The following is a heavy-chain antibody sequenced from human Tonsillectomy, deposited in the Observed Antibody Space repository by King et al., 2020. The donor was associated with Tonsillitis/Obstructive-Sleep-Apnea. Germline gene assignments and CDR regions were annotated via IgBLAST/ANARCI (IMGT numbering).Heavy chain of an antibody. V-gene: IGHV4-59*08. D-gene: IGHD3-22*01. J-gene: IGHJ3*02. CDR2: IYYSGST. CDR1: GASISSYY. CDR3: ARRSHYYDSSGYYPTAFDI. Sequence: QLQESGPGLVKPSENLSLTCTVSGASISSYYWSWIRQPPGKGLEWIGYIYYSGSTNYNPSLKSRVTISVDTSNNQFSLKLSSVTAADTAVYYCARRSHYYDSSGYYPTAFDIWGQGTMVTVSS.